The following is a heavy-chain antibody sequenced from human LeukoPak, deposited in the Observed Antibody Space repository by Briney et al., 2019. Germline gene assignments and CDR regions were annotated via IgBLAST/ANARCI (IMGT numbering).Heavy chain of an antibody. Sequence: ASVKVSCKASGYTFTGYYIHWVRQAPGQGLEWMGIINPSAGSTNYAQKFQGRVTLTRDTSTSTVYMNVSNLRSEDTAVYYCARESLGSYKTVVIVARGHDAFDMWGQGTMVTVSS. V-gene: IGHV1-46*01. CDR3: ARESLGSYKTVVIVARGHDAFDM. D-gene: IGHD3-22*01. J-gene: IGHJ3*02. CDR2: INPSAGST. CDR1: GYTFTGYY.